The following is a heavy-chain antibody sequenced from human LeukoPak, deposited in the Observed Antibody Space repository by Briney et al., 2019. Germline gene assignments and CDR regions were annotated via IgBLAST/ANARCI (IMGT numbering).Heavy chain of an antibody. Sequence: GGSLRLSCAASGFIFSDYYMSWLRQAPGKGLEWVSYISSSGSTIYYADSVKGRFTISRDNAKNSLYLQMNSLRAEDTAVYYCARAYSSSLSWFDPWGQGTLVTVSS. CDR1: GFIFSDYY. CDR3: ARAYSSSLSWFDP. V-gene: IGHV3-11*01. J-gene: IGHJ5*02. D-gene: IGHD6-13*01. CDR2: ISSSGSTI.